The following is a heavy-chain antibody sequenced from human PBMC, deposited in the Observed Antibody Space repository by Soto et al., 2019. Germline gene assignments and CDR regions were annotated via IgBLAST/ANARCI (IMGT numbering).Heavy chain of an antibody. D-gene: IGHD3-22*01. Sequence: SVKVSCKASGGTFSSYAISWVRQAPGQGLEWMGGIIPIFGTANYAQKFQGRVTITADESTSTAYMELSSLRSEDTAVYYCARSPYYYDSSGYYYWFDPWGQGTLVTVSS. CDR2: IIPIFGTA. J-gene: IGHJ5*02. CDR1: GGTFSSYA. V-gene: IGHV1-69*13. CDR3: ARSPYYYDSSGYYYWFDP.